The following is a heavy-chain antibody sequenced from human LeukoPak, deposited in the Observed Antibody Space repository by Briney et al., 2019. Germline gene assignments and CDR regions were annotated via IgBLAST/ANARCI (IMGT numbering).Heavy chain of an antibody. CDR2: IWYDGSDK. CDR1: GFTFSSYG. J-gene: IGHJ6*02. Sequence: PGRSLRLSCAASGFTFSSYGMHWVRQAPGQGLEWVAIIWYDGSDKYYADSVKGRFTISRDNSENTLYLQMNNLRAEDTAIHYCAKVPYSDYGSGRPPFMDVWGQGTTVAVSS. D-gene: IGHD3-10*01. CDR3: AKVPYSDYGSGRPPFMDV. V-gene: IGHV3-33*06.